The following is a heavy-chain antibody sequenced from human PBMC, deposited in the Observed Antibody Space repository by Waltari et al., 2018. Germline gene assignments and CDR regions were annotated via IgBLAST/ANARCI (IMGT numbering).Heavy chain of an antibody. CDR3: ARDHWAVVIAEDHYGMDV. D-gene: IGHD2-21*01. CDR1: GGTFSSYA. Sequence: QVQLVQSGAEVKKPGSSVKVSCKASGGTFSSYAISWVRQAPGQGLEWMGGIIPIFGTANYAQKFQGRVTITTDESTSTAYMELSSLRSEDTAVYYCARDHWAVVIAEDHYGMDVWGQGTTVTVSS. J-gene: IGHJ6*02. CDR2: IIPIFGTA. V-gene: IGHV1-69*05.